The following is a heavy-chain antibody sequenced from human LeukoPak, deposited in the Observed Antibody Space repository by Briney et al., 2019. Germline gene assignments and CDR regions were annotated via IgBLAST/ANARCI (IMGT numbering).Heavy chain of an antibody. CDR1: GGTFSSYA. D-gene: IGHD2-2*01. V-gene: IGHV1-69*05. CDR2: IIPIFGTA. J-gene: IGHJ6*03. CDR3: ARGTRTRNRIVVVPAARNYYYMDV. Sequence: SVKVSCKASGGTFSSYAISWVRQAPGQGLEWMGGIIPIFGTANYAQKFQGRVTITTDESTSTAYMELSSLRSEDTAVYYCARGTRTRNRIVVVPAARNYYYMDVWGKGTTVTVSS.